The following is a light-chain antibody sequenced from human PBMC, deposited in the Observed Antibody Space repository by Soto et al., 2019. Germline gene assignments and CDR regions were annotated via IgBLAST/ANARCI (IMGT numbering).Light chain of an antibody. CDR3: QQYNNWPPWT. Sequence: EIVMTQSPATLSVSPGERATLSCRASQSVCSNLAWYQQKPGQAPRLLIYGVSTRATGIPARFSGSGSETEFTLTISSLQSEDFAVYYCQQYNNWPPWTFGQGTNVEVK. CDR2: GVS. V-gene: IGKV3-15*01. J-gene: IGKJ1*01. CDR1: QSVCSN.